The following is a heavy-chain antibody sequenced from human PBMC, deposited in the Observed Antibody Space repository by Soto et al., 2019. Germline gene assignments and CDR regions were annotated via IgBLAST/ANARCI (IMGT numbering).Heavy chain of an antibody. CDR3: ARDRLHISWPITFDY. J-gene: IGHJ4*02. Sequence: QVQLVQSGPEVKKPGASVKASCRASGYTFTSYAISWVRQAPGQGLEWMGWINTNNGNTDYAQNLQGRVTMTTDTSTNTAYMELRSLKSDDTAVYFCARDRLHISWPITFDYWGQGALVTVSS. V-gene: IGHV1-18*04. CDR2: INTNNGNT. D-gene: IGHD6-13*01. CDR1: GYTFTSYA.